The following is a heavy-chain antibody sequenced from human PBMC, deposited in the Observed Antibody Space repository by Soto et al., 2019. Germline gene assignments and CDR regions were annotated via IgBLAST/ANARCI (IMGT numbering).Heavy chain of an antibody. Sequence: QVQLVQSGAEVKKPGSSVKVSCKASGGTFSSYTISWVRQAPGQGLEWMGRIIPILGIANYAQKFQGRVTITADKSTSTAYMELSSLRSEDTAVYYCARSDSGSYYDYFDYWGQGTLVTVSS. CDR1: GGTFSSYT. J-gene: IGHJ4*02. CDR2: IIPILGIA. D-gene: IGHD3-10*01. CDR3: ARSDSGSYYDYFDY. V-gene: IGHV1-69*02.